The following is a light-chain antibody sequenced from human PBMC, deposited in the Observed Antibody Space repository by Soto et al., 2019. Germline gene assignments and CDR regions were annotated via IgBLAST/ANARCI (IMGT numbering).Light chain of an antibody. CDR1: QSVSSSY. CDR2: GAS. CDR3: QQYGSSPGT. Sequence: EIVLTRSPGTLSLSPGERATVPCRASQSVSSSYLAWYQQKPGQAPRLLIYGASSRATGIPDRFSGSGSGTDFTLTISRLEPEDFAVYYCQQYGSSPGTFGQGTKVDI. V-gene: IGKV3-20*01. J-gene: IGKJ1*01.